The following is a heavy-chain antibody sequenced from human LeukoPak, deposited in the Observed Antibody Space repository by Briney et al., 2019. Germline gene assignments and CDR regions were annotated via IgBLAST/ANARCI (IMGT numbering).Heavy chain of an antibody. CDR2: FDPEDSET. V-gene: IGHV1-24*01. CDR1: GYTLTELS. Sequence: GASVKVSCKVSGYTLTELSMHWVRQAPGNGLEWMGGFDPEDSETIYAQKFQGRVTMTEDTSTDTAYMELSSLRSEDTAVYYCATAYSSSWYPPQRDGFDIWGQGTMVTVSS. J-gene: IGHJ3*02. D-gene: IGHD6-13*01. CDR3: ATAYSSSWYPPQRDGFDI.